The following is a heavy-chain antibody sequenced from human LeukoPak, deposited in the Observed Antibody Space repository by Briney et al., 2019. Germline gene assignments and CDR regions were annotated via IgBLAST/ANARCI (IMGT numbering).Heavy chain of an antibody. J-gene: IGHJ4*02. D-gene: IGHD3-22*01. CDR3: AKSYSGYYYYFDY. CDR1: GFTFSSYG. CDR2: IWYDGSNK. Sequence: GGSLRLSCAASGFTFSSYGMHWLRQAPGKGLEWVAVIWYDGSNKYYADCVKGRFTISRDNSKNTLYLQMNSLRAEDTAVYYCAKSYSGYYYYFDYWGQGTLVTVSS. V-gene: IGHV3-33*06.